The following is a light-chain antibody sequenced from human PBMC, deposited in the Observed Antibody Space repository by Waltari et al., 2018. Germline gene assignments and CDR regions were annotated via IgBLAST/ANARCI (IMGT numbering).Light chain of an antibody. V-gene: IGKV3-15*01. CDR3: QQYNNWPPWT. CDR1: QSVSSN. Sequence: ETVMTQSPATLSVSPGHRATLSCRASQSVSSNLAWYQQKPGQAPRLLIYGASTRATGIPARFSGSGAGTEFTLNISSLQSEDFAVYYCQQYNNWPPWTFGQGTKVEIK. CDR2: GAS. J-gene: IGKJ1*01.